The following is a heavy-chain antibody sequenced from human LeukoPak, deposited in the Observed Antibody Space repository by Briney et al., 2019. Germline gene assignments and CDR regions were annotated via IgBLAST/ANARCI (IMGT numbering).Heavy chain of an antibody. J-gene: IGHJ4*02. CDR2: IYYSGST. CDR3: ARRDGYIIGFFDY. CDR1: GGSISSSSHY. V-gene: IGHV4-39*01. D-gene: IGHD5-24*01. Sequence: SETLSLTCTVSGGSISSSSHYWGWIRQPPGKGLEWIGSIYYSGSTYYNPSLKSRVTISVDTSKNQFSLKLSSVTAADTAVYYCARRDGYIIGFFDYWGQGTLATVSS.